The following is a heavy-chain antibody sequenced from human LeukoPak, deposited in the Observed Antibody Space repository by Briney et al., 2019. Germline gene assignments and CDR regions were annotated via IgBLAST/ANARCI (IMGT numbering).Heavy chain of an antibody. J-gene: IGHJ6*02. Sequence: GESLKISCKGSGYSFTSHWIGWVRQMPGKGLEWMGIIYPGDSDTRYSPSFQGQVTISADKSISTAYLQWSSLKASDTAMYYCARSYYYDSSGYYSSYYYGMDVWGQGTTVTVFS. D-gene: IGHD3-22*01. CDR1: GYSFTSHW. CDR2: IYPGDSDT. V-gene: IGHV5-51*01. CDR3: ARSYYYDSSGYYSSYYYGMDV.